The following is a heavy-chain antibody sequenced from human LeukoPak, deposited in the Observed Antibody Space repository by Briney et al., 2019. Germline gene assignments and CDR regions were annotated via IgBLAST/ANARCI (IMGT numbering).Heavy chain of an antibody. CDR3: ATIPLRKSPSYFDY. CDR2: VDPEDGKT. D-gene: IGHD2-2*02. Sequence: ATVKISCKTSGYTFTDYYTHWVQQAPGRGLERMGRVDPEDGKTIYAEKFQGRVTITADTSTSTAYMELSSLRSEDTAVYYCATIPLRKSPSYFDYWGQGNLVTVSS. CDR1: GYTFTDYY. V-gene: IGHV1-69-2*01. J-gene: IGHJ4*02.